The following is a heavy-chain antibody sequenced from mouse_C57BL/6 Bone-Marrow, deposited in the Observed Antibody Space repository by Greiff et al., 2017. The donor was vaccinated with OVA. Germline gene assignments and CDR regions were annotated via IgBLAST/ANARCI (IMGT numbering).Heavy chain of an antibody. CDR3: ARRAAQAYYYAMDY. CDR2: IYPGSGNT. J-gene: IGHJ4*01. D-gene: IGHD3-2*02. CDR1: GYTFTDYY. Sequence: VQLVESGAELVRPGASVKLSCKASGYTFTDYYINWVKQRPGQGLEWIARIYPGSGNTYYNEKFKGKATLTAEKSSSTAYMQLSSLTSEDSAVYFCARRAAQAYYYAMDYWGQGTSVTVSS. V-gene: IGHV1-76*01.